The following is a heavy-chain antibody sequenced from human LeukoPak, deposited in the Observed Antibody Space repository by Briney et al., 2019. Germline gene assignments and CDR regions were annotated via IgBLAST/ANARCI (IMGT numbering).Heavy chain of an antibody. Sequence: PGGSLRLSCAASGFTFSSYWMGWVRQAPGKGLEWVANIKQDGSEKYYVDSVKGRFTISRDNAKNSLYLQMNSLRAEDTAVYYCAREGQQLFYYYYYMDVWGKGTTVTVSS. J-gene: IGHJ6*03. CDR3: AREGQQLFYYYYYMDV. CDR2: IKQDGSEK. V-gene: IGHV3-7*01. CDR1: GFTFSSYW. D-gene: IGHD6-13*01.